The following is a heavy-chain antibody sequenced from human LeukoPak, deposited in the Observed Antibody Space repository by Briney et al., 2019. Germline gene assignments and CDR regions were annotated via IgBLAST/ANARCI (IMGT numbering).Heavy chain of an antibody. Sequence: ASVKVSCKACGYILIASFMHGVPQAPGHGPEWMGWINPNSGDTNYAQKFQGRVTMTRDTSISTAYTGPSRMKSDDTSIYYWAKGTAESDHSSFDYWGQGTLVTVSS. CDR3: AKGTAESDHSSFDY. J-gene: IGHJ4*02. V-gene: IGHV1-2*02. CDR1: GYILIASF. CDR2: INPNSGDT. D-gene: IGHD1-1*01.